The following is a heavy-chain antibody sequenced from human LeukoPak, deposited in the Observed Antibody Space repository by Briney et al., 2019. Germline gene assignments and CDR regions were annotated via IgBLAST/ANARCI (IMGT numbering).Heavy chain of an antibody. V-gene: IGHV4-59*08. CDR1: GGSISSYY. D-gene: IGHD5-12*01. Sequence: PSETLSLTCTVSGGSISSYYWSWIRQPPGKGLEWIGYIYYSGSTNYNPSLKSRVTISVDTSKNQFSLKLSSVTAADTAVYYCARGRIVAIHVWGQGTLVTVSS. CDR2: IYYSGST. J-gene: IGHJ4*02. CDR3: ARGRIVAIHV.